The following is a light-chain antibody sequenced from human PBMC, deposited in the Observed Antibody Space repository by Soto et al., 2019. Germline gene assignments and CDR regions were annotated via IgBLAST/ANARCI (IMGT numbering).Light chain of an antibody. Sequence: EKVMTQSPAILSVSPGERATLSCRASQSISSDLAWYQQKPGQAPRLLIYGASTRATGFPARFSGSGSGTEFTLTISSLQSEDFAVYYCQNYNSAPITFGQGTRLEIK. CDR3: QNYNSAPIT. V-gene: IGKV3-15*01. CDR1: QSISSD. J-gene: IGKJ5*01. CDR2: GAS.